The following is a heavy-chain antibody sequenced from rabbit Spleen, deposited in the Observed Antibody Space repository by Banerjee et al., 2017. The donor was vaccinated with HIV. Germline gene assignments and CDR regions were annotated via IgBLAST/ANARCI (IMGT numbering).Heavy chain of an antibody. Sequence: QEQLVESGGGLVQPEGSLTLTCKASGFSFSSNYYICWVRQAPGKGLEWIACIDIGSGITVCASWAKGRFTISKTSSTTVTLQMTSLTAADTATYFCARDTGTSFSTYGMDLWGPGTLVTVS. CDR3: ARDTGTSFSTYGMDL. J-gene: IGHJ6*01. CDR2: IDIGSGIT. V-gene: IGHV1S45*01. D-gene: IGHD7-1*01. CDR1: GFSFSSNYY.